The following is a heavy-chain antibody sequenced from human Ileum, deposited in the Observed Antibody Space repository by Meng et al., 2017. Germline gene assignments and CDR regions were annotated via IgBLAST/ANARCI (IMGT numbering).Heavy chain of an antibody. V-gene: IGHV3-23*01. CDR2: ISGSGTNT. Sequence: GESLKISCAASGFTFTNYAMTWVRQAPGKGLEYVSAISGSGTNTYYADSVEGRFTISRDNAKNTLYLQMNSLTVDDTALYYCAKGFWGTGSHYRPSDCWGQGTLVTVSS. CDR3: AKGFWGTGSHYRPSDC. CDR1: GFTFTNYA. J-gene: IGHJ4*02. D-gene: IGHD3-10*01.